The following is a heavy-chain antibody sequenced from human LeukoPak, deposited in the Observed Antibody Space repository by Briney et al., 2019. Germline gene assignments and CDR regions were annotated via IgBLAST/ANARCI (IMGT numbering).Heavy chain of an antibody. J-gene: IGHJ4*02. CDR3: ARSYRRHCTNDVCIVGPYYFDY. V-gene: IGHV1-46*01. D-gene: IGHD2-8*01. CDR2: INPSGGST. Sequence: GASVKVSCKVSGYTLTELSMHWVRQAPGQGLEWMGIINPSGGSTSYAQKFQGRVTMTRDTSTSTVYMELRSLRSDDTAVYYCARSYRRHCTNDVCIVGPYYFDYWGQGTLVTVSS. CDR1: GYTLTELS.